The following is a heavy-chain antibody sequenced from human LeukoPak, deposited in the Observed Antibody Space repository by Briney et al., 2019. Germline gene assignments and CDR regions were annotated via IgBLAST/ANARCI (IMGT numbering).Heavy chain of an antibody. CDR3: ARAYWGSYGDY. V-gene: IGHV3-30-3*01. Sequence: GGSLRLSCAASGFTFSSYAMHWVRQAPGKGLEWVAVISYDGSNKYYADSVKGRFTISRDNSKNTLYLQMNSRRAEDTAVYYCARAYWGSYGDYWGQGTLVTVSS. CDR2: ISYDGSNK. J-gene: IGHJ4*02. CDR1: GFTFSSYA. D-gene: IGHD1-26*01.